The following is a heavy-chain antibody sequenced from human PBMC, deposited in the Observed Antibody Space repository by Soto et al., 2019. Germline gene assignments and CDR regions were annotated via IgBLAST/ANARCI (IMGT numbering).Heavy chain of an antibody. Sequence: EVQLVESGGGLVQPGGSLRLSCAASGFTLTRYWMSWVRQAPGKGLEWVASIKQDGSEIHYVGSAKGRFTISRDNAKNSLYLLMNTLRAEDTAVYYCARSSVRFLEWLLEDFDYWGQGTLVTVSS. CDR3: ARSSVRFLEWLLEDFDY. V-gene: IGHV3-7*01. CDR1: GFTLTRYW. CDR2: IKQDGSEI. D-gene: IGHD3-3*01. J-gene: IGHJ4*02.